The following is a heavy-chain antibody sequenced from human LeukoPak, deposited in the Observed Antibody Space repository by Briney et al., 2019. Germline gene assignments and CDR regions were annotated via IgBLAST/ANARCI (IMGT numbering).Heavy chain of an antibody. D-gene: IGHD1-14*01. CDR1: GGSISSYY. CDR2: IYTSGST. J-gene: IGHJ5*02. CDR3: VGDTEAGNWFDP. V-gene: IGHV4-4*07. Sequence: PSETLSLTCTVSGGSISSYYWSWIRQPAGKGLEWIGRIYTSGSTNYNPSLKSRVTMSVDPSKNQFSLRLTSVTAADTAMYYCVGDTEAGNWFDPWGQGTLVTVSS.